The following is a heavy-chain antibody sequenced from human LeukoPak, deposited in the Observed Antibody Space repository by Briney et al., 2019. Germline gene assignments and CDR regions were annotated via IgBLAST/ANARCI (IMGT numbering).Heavy chain of an antibody. CDR2: IIPIFGTA. Sequence: ASVTVSCKASGGTFRSYAISWVRQAPGQGLERMGGIIPIFGTANYAQKFQGRVTITADESTSTAYMELSSLRSEDTAVYYCARGNYCTNGVCYTLFGMDVWGQGTTVTVSS. CDR1: GGTFRSYA. J-gene: IGHJ6*02. D-gene: IGHD2-8*01. CDR3: ARGNYCTNGVCYTLFGMDV. V-gene: IGHV1-69*01.